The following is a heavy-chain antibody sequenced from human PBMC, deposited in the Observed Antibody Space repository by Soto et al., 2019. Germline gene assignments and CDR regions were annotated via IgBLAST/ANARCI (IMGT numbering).Heavy chain of an antibody. J-gene: IGHJ3*01. CDR1: GGTFSSYA. V-gene: IGHV1-69*06. Sequence: QVQLVQSGAEVKKPGSSVEVSCKASGGTFSSYAISWVRQAPGQGLEWMGGIIPTFGPANYAQKFQGRVTITADKPTSTAYMALSSLRSEDTAVYYCATLARAFDVWGQGTMVTVSS. D-gene: IGHD1-1*01. CDR2: IIPTFGPA. CDR3: ATLARAFDV.